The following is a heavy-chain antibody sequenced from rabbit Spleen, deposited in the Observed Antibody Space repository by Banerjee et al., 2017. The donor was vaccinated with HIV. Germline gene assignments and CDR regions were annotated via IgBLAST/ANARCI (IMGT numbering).Heavy chain of an antibody. CDR2: IYTGSSGST. D-gene: IGHD1-1*01. CDR1: GIDFSSYYY. V-gene: IGHV1S40*01. Sequence: QSLEESGGGLVKPGGTLTLTCTASGIDFSSYYYMCWVRQAPGKGLEWIGCIYTGSSGSTYYASWAKGRFTISKTSSTTVTLQMTSLTAADTATYFCARDTSSSFSSYGMDLWGQGTLVTVS. J-gene: IGHJ6*01. CDR3: ARDTSSSFSSYGMDL.